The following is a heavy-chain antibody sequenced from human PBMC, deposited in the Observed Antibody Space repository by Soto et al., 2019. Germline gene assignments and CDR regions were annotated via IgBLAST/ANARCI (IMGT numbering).Heavy chain of an antibody. D-gene: IGHD3-3*02. CDR2: VFTTGTT. J-gene: IGHJ5*02. CDR3: ARDFNSIFDDFADMRWNFDP. CDR1: GGSLNNYY. V-gene: IGHV4-4*07. Sequence: PSETLSLTCSLTGGSLNNYYWSWVRQSAGKGLEWIGRVFTTGTTDYNPSIKGLVTISVDTSKNQFSLSLRSVTAADTAIYYCARDFNSIFDDFADMRWNFDPWGQGTLVTVSS.